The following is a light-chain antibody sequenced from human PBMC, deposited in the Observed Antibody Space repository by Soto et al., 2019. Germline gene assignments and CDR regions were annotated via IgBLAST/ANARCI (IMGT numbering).Light chain of an antibody. J-gene: IGKJ2*01. CDR3: QQYNSYSPYT. V-gene: IGKV1-5*03. CDR2: KAS. Sequence: DIQMTQSPSTLSASVGDRVTITCRASQSISSWLAWYQQKPGKAPNLLIYKASNLESGVPSRFSGSGSGTEFTLTISSLQPDDFATYYCQQYNSYSPYTFGQGTKLEIK. CDR1: QSISSW.